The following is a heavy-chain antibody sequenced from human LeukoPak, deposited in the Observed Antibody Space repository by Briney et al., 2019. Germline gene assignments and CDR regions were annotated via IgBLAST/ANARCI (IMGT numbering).Heavy chain of an antibody. V-gene: IGHV3-23*01. CDR3: AKDKSVLRFLEWLDAFDI. CDR1: GFTFNTFA. Sequence: PGGSLRLSCAASGFTFNTFAMSWVRQAPGKGLEWVSGISGSGVSTYYADSVKGRFTISRDNSKNTMYLQMNSLRAEDTAVYYCAKDKSVLRFLEWLDAFDIWGQGTMVTVSS. D-gene: IGHD3-3*01. CDR2: ISGSGVST. J-gene: IGHJ3*02.